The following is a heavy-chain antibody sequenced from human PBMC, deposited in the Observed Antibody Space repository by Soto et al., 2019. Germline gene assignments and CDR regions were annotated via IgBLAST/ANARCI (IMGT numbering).Heavy chain of an antibody. CDR1: GYSFTSYW. CDR3: ARHSDPLRYDDFSLQGMDV. Sequence: GESLKISCKGSGYSFTSYWIGWVRQMPGKGLEWMGIIYPGDSDTRYSPSFQGQVTISADKSISTAYLQWSSLKASDTTMYYCARHSDPLRYDDFSLQGMDVWGQGTTVTVSS. CDR2: IYPGDSDT. V-gene: IGHV5-51*01. D-gene: IGHD3-3*01. J-gene: IGHJ6*02.